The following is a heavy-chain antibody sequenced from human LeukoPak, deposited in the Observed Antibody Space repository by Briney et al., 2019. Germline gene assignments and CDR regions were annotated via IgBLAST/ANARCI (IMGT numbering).Heavy chain of an antibody. D-gene: IGHD3-16*01. CDR1: GYTFTSYY. CDR3: ARVRYRLAETYIDY. J-gene: IGHJ4*02. V-gene: IGHV1-46*01. CDR2: INPSGGTT. Sequence: ASVKVSCKASGYTFTSYYIHWVRQAPGQGLEWMGIINPSGGTTSNAQKFQGRVTMTRDTSTSTVYMELSSLRSEDTAIYYCARVRYRLAETYIDYWGQGTLVTVSS.